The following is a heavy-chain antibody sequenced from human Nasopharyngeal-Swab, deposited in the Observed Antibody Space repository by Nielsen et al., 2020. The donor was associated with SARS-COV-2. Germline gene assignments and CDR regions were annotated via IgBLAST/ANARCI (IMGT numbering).Heavy chain of an antibody. D-gene: IGHD2-8*01. CDR2: IWYDGSNK. CDR1: EFTFSSYG. J-gene: IGHJ4*02. V-gene: IGHV3-33*01. Sequence: GESLKISCAASEFTFSSYGMHWVRQAPGKGLEWVAVIWYDGSNKYYVDSVKGRFTISRDNSKNTLYLQMNSLRAEDTAVYYCARDNGAIDYWGQGTLVTVSS. CDR3: ARDNGAIDY.